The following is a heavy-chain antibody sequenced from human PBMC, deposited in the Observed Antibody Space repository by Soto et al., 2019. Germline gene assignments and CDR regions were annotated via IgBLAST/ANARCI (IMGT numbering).Heavy chain of an antibody. CDR3: AKDSAYRSSWYEVYFDY. V-gene: IGHV3-23*01. CDR1: GFTFSSYA. D-gene: IGHD6-13*01. Sequence: GGSLRLSCAASGFTFSSYAMSWVRQAPGKGLEWVSAISGSGGSTYYADSVKGRFTISRDNSKNTLYLQMNSLRAEDTAVYYCAKDSAYRSSWYEVYFDYWGQGTLVTVSS. CDR2: ISGSGGST. J-gene: IGHJ4*02.